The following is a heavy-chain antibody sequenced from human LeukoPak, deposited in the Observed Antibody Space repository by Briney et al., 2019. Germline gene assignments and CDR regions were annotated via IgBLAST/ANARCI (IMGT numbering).Heavy chain of an antibody. V-gene: IGHV3-11*01. CDR3: AKGHTYSMI. D-gene: IGHD6-13*01. CDR2: ISNSGTVM. J-gene: IGHJ4*02. Sequence: GGSLRLSCAASGFIFSDFYMSWLRQTPGKGLEWVSHISNSGTVMDYADSVKGRFTISRDNAKDTLYLEMSSLGVDDTAVYYCAKGHTYSMIWGQGTPVTVSS. CDR1: GFIFSDFY.